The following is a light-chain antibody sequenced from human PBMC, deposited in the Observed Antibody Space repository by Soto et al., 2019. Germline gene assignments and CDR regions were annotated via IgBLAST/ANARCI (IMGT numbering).Light chain of an antibody. CDR1: QSISSW. V-gene: IGKV1-5*03. J-gene: IGKJ1*01. CDR3: QQYDSYWT. Sequence: DIQMTQSPSTLSASVGDRVTITCRASQSISSWLAWYQQKPGKAPKLLIYKASNRESGVPSRFSGSGSGTEFTLTISSLQPYDFATCYCQQYDSYWTFGQGTKVEIK. CDR2: KAS.